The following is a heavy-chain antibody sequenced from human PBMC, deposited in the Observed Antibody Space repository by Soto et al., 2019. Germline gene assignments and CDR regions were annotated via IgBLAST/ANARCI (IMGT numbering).Heavy chain of an antibody. CDR2: IYSGGST. J-gene: IGHJ2*01. Sequence: EVQLVESGGGLVQPGGSLRLSCAASGFTVSSNYMSWVRQAPGKGLEWVSVIYSGGSTYYADSVKGRFTISRDNSKNTLYLQMNSLRAEDTAVYYCARVANGDYYWYFDLWGRGTLVTVCS. CDR1: GFTVSSNY. CDR3: ARVANGDYYWYFDL. V-gene: IGHV3-66*01. D-gene: IGHD4-17*01.